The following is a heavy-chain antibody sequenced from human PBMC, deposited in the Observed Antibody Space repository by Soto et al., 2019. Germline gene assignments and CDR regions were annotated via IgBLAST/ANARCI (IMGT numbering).Heavy chain of an antibody. CDR2: FIPIIGSS. CDR3: ARGNALDI. CDR1: GGTFSSFS. V-gene: IGHV1-69*01. Sequence: QLQLVQSGAEVKKPGSSVKVSCKATGGTFSSFSINWVRQAPGQGLEWMGGFIPIIGSSNYAQRFQGRLTITADEATSTAYLELGSLTSEDTAGFYCARGNALDIWGQGTWVTVSS. J-gene: IGHJ3*02.